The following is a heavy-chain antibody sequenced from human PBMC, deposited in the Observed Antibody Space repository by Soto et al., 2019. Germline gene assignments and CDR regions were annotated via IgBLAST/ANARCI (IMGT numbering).Heavy chain of an antibody. V-gene: IGHV1-69*06. J-gene: IGHJ4*02. D-gene: IGHD3-22*01. CDR3: ASAYYYDSSGYYPPFDY. CDR2: IIPIFGTR. Sequence: QVHLVQSGAEVKKPGSSVKVSCKASGGTFSNYAITWVRQAPGQGLEWMGGIIPIFGTRNYAQKFQGRVTITADKSTSTAYMELSSLRSEDTAVYFCASAYYYDSSGYYPPFDYWGQGTLVTVSS. CDR1: GGTFSNYA.